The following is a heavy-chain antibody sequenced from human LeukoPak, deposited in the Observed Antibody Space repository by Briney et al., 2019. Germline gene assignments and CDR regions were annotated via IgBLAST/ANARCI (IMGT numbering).Heavy chain of an antibody. CDR1: GYTFTSNY. CDR2: ISPSGGST. J-gene: IGHJ4*02. Sequence: ASVKVSCKAFGYTFTSNYMHWVRQAPGQGPEWMGVISPSGGSTTYAQKFQGRVTLTRDMSTSTDYLELSSLRSEDTAVYYCARDGGSAWFFRYWGQGTLVTVSS. V-gene: IGHV1-46*01. CDR3: ARDGGSAWFFRY. D-gene: IGHD6-19*01.